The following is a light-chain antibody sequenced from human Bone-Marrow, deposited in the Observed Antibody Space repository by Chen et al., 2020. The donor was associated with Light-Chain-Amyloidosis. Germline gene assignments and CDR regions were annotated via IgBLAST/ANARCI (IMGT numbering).Light chain of an antibody. CDR2: DAS. V-gene: IGLV7-46*01. J-gene: IGLJ2*01. CDR3: LLSYSGVRV. CDR1: TGTVTSGYY. Sequence: QAVVTQEPSLTVSPGGTVTLTCGSSTGTVTSGYYPYWFQQKPGQAPRTLIYDASSKHSWTPARFSGSLLGGKAALTLSGVQPEDEADYYCLLSYSGVRVFGGGTKLTVL.